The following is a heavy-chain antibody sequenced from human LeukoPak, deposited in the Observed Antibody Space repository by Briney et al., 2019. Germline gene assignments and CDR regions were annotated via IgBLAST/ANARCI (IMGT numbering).Heavy chain of an antibody. D-gene: IGHD6-6*01. CDR2: IKQDGSEK. CDR3: ARGPNSNWSGLDF. Sequence: PGGSLRLSCAASGFTFSRSWMSWVRQAPGKGLEWVANIKQDGSEKYYVDSVRGRFTISRDNAKNTLYLQVNNLRAEDTAVYYCARGPNSNWSGLDFWGQGTLLTVSS. J-gene: IGHJ4*02. V-gene: IGHV3-7*01. CDR1: GFTFSRSW.